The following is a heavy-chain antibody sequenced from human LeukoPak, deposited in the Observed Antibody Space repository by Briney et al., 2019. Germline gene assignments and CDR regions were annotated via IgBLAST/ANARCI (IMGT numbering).Heavy chain of an antibody. D-gene: IGHD2-15*01. J-gene: IGHJ3*02. CDR1: GGTFSSYT. Sequence: SVKVSCKASGGTFSSYTISWLRQAPGQGLEWMGRIIPIFGTANYAQKFQGRVTITTDESTSTAYMELSSLRSEDTAVYYCAREGLGYCSGGSCYSLAFDIWGQGTMVTVSS. V-gene: IGHV1-69*05. CDR2: IIPIFGTA. CDR3: AREGLGYCSGGSCYSLAFDI.